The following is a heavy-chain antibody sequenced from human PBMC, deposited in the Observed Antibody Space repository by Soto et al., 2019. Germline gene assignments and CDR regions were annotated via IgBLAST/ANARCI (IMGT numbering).Heavy chain of an antibody. CDR3: AKRRVGATRSYYFDY. D-gene: IGHD1-26*01. CDR1: GFTFSNYA. CDR2: ISGSGGST. V-gene: IGHV3-23*01. J-gene: IGHJ4*02. Sequence: EVQLLESGGGLVQPGGSLRLSRAASGFTFSNYAMSWVRQAPGKGLEWVSAISGSGGSTYYADSVKGRFTISRDNSKNTLYLQMNSLRAEDTAVYYCAKRRVGATRSYYFDYWGQGTLVTVSS.